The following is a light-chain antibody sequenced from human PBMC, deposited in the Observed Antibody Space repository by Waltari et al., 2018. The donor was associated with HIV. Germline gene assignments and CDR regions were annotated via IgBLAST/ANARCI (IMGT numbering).Light chain of an antibody. CDR3: CSYAGTYTYVL. V-gene: IGLV2-11*01. Sequence: QSALTQPRSVSGSPGQSVTISCTGPSSDVGGSDSVSWYLQHPGKVPKLIIYEVIMRPSGVPDRFSGSKSGNTASLTISGLQTEDEADYFCCSYAGTYTYVLFGGGTKLTVL. CDR1: SSDVGGSDS. J-gene: IGLJ3*02. CDR2: EVI.